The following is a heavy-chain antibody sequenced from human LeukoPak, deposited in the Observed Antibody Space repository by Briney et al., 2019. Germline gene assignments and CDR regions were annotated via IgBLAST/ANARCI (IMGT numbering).Heavy chain of an antibody. J-gene: IGHJ5*02. Sequence: PGGSLRLSCTVSGFTVSSDSMSWVRQAPGKGLEWVSFIYSGGSTHYSDSVKGRFTISRDNSKNTLYLQMNSLRAEDTAVYYCARDPVRGKQWFDPWGQGTLVTVSS. CDR3: ARDPVRGKQWFDP. CDR2: IYSGGST. V-gene: IGHV3-53*01. D-gene: IGHD3-10*01. CDR1: GFTVSSDS.